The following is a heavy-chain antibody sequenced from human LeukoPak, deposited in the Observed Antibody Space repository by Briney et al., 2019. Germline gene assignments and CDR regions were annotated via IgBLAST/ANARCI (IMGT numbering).Heavy chain of an antibody. CDR3: ARDPSSGWYLKGWFDP. J-gene: IGHJ5*02. CDR2: ISSSGDRT. V-gene: IGHV3-23*01. CDR1: GFTFSNYA. Sequence: GGSLRLSCAASGFTFSNYAVSWVRQAPGRGPEWVSAISSSGDRTYYADSVKGRFTISRDNSKNTLYLQMNSLRAEDTAIYYCARDPSSGWYLKGWFDPWGQGTLVTVSS. D-gene: IGHD6-19*01.